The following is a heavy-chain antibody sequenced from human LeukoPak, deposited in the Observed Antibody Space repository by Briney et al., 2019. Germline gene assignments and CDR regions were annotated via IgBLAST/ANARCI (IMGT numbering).Heavy chain of an antibody. Sequence: ASVKVSCKASGYTFIVYYIHWVRQAPGQGLEWMGWVGPNTGGTYYAQTFQGRVTMTSAASISTVYMELTSLTYDDTAVYYCARGSRFHPQNWFDPWGQGTLITVSS. CDR3: ARGSRFHPQNWFDP. CDR1: GYTFIVYY. D-gene: IGHD3-10*01. V-gene: IGHV1-2*02. CDR2: VGPNTGGT. J-gene: IGHJ5*02.